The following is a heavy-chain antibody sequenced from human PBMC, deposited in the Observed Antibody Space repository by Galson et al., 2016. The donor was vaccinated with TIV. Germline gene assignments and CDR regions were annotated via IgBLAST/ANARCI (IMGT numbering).Heavy chain of an antibody. CDR1: GFTFDDYP. Sequence: SLRLSCAASGFTFDDYPMHWVRQAPGKGLEWVSAINWHGNSVVYADSVKGRFTISRDNGRHSLYLQMNNLRGEDTALYYCAKDLKPDASMGYYFYSGMDVWGQGTTVIVSS. CDR3: AKDLKPDASMGYYFYSGMDV. CDR2: INWHGNSV. D-gene: IGHD5-18*01. J-gene: IGHJ6*02. V-gene: IGHV3-9*01.